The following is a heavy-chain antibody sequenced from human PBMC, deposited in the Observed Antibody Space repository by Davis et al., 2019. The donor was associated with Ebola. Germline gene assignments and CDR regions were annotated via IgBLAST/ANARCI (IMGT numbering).Heavy chain of an antibody. CDR1: GFTFSSYG. CDR2: IWYDGSNK. D-gene: IGHD2-8*02. J-gene: IGHJ4*02. Sequence: GESLKISCAASGFTFSSYGMHWVRQAPGKGLEWVAVIWYDGSNKYCADSVKGRFTISRDNSKNTLYLQMNSLKTEDTAVYYCTTDHSPYCTGGVCYSLFFDYWGQGTLVTVSS. V-gene: IGHV3-33*01. CDR3: TTDHSPYCTGGVCYSLFFDY.